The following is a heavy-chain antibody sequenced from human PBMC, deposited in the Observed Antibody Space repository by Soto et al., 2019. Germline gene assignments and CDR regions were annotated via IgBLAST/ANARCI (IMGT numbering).Heavy chain of an antibody. CDR2: IYYSGST. J-gene: IGHJ3*02. D-gene: IGHD1-26*01. CDR3: ARVPVGATTSGRVRDAFDI. Sequence: QVQLQESGPGLVKPSQTLSLTCTVSGGSISSGGYYWSWIRQHPGKGLEWIGYIYYSGSTYYNPSLKSRVTISVDTSKNQFSLKLSSVTAADTAVYYCARVPVGATTSGRVRDAFDIWGQGTMVTVSS. V-gene: IGHV4-31*03. CDR1: GGSISSGGYY.